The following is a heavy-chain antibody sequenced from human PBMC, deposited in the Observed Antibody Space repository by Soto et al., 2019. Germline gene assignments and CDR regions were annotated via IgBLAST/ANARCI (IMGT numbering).Heavy chain of an antibody. D-gene: IGHD6-13*01. CDR2: INPNTGDA. CDR1: GFTFTDHQ. V-gene: IGHV1-2*04. CDR3: ARDGAAADGDHGMDV. J-gene: IGHJ6*02. Sequence: EQLVQSGAEMRKPGASVKVSCKASGFTFTDHQIHWVRQAPGQGLEWVGWINPNTGDAKVAQRFRGWVPMTTDRSIDTAYLELSSLTSGATAVYFCARDGAAADGDHGMDVWGRGTSVTVS.